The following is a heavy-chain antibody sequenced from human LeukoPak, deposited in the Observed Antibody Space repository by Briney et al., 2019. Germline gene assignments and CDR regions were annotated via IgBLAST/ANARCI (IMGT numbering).Heavy chain of an antibody. CDR1: EFSVGSNY. D-gene: IGHD1-26*01. J-gene: IGHJ4*02. CDR2: ITGLSSYM. Sequence: GGSLRLSCAASEFSVGSNYMTWVRQAPGKGLEWVSAITGLSSYMFYADSLKGRFTISRDNAKNSVYLQMNNLRADDTALYYCGRAREDSWVQGTLVIVSS. V-gene: IGHV3-21*06. CDR3: GRAREDS.